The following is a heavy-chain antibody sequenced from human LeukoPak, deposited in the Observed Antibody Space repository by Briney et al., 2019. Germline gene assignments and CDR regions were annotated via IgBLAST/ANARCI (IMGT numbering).Heavy chain of an antibody. V-gene: IGHV4-4*07. J-gene: IGHJ2*01. CDR3: ARDSRGTDPWYFDV. CDR1: GESISTYS. Sequence: SETLSLTCTVSGFVSGESISTYSWSWLRQPAGKGLEWLGRINPSGSTNYNPSLKSRVTISEDKSRNQVSLKLNSVTAADTAVYYCARDSRGTDPWYFDVWGRGTLVTVSS. D-gene: IGHD3-22*01. CDR2: INPSGST.